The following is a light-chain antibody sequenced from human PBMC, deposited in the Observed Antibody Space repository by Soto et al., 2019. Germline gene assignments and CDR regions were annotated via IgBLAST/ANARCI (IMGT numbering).Light chain of an antibody. J-gene: IGKJ5*01. Sequence: DIQMTQSPSSLSASVGDSVTITCQASQDIDKYLNWYQQKTGKDPKLLIDDVTNLETGVPSRFSGSGSGTHFTFTIGSLHPEEIATYDCQQYYDLPITVGQGTRLEIK. CDR2: DVT. V-gene: IGKV1-33*01. CDR1: QDIDKY. CDR3: QQYYDLPIT.